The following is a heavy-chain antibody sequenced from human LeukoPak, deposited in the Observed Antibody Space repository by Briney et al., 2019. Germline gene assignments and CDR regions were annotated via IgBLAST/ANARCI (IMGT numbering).Heavy chain of an antibody. Sequence: KPSETLSLTCTVSGGSISSYYWSWIRQPAGKGLEWIGRIYTSGSTNYNPSLKSRVTMSVDTSKNQFSLKLSSVTAADTAVYYCARDPPRGPAALYFDYWGQGTLVTVSS. CDR1: GGSISSYY. CDR2: IYTSGST. J-gene: IGHJ4*02. V-gene: IGHV4-4*07. D-gene: IGHD2-2*01. CDR3: ARDPPRGPAALYFDY.